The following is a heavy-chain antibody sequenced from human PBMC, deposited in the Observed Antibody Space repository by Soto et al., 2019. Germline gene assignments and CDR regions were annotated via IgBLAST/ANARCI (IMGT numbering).Heavy chain of an antibody. J-gene: IGHJ2*01. V-gene: IGHV3-53*01. CDR1: GFTVSSNY. D-gene: IGHD4-17*01. CDR2: IYSGGST. CDR3: ARVLALGDYFSHWYFDL. Sequence: ESGGGLIQPGGSLRLSCAASGFTVSSNYMSWVRQAPGKGLEWVSVIYSGGSTYYADSVKGRFTISRDNSKNTLYLQMNSLRAEDTAVYYCARVLALGDYFSHWYFDLWGRGTLVTVSS.